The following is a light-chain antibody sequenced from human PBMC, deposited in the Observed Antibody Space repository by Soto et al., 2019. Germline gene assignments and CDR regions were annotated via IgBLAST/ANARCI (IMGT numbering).Light chain of an antibody. Sequence: NFMLTQPHSVSESPGKTVTISCTRSSGSFASNSVQWYQQRPGSSPTTVIYEDNQRPSGVPDRFSGSIDSSSKSAYLSISGLKTEDEADYYCQSYDSSNWVFGGGTKLTVL. CDR2: EDN. J-gene: IGLJ3*02. V-gene: IGLV6-57*01. CDR3: QSYDSSNWV. CDR1: SGSFASNS.